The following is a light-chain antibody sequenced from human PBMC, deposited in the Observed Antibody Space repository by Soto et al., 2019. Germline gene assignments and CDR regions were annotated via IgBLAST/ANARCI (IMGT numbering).Light chain of an antibody. Sequence: ALTHPAAVSGSLGQSITISCSGSGSDIGNYNLVSWYQQQPGKVPRLIIYEVNKGPSGVSNRFSGSKSGNTASLTISDLQPDDECLYYCCSYAGSSLWMFGGGTKVTVL. V-gene: IGLV2-23*02. J-gene: IGLJ3*02. CDR2: EVN. CDR3: CSYAGSSLWM. CDR1: GSDIGNYNL.